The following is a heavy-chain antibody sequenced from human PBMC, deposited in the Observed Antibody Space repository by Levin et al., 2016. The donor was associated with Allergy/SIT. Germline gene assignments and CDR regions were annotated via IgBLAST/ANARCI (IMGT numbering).Heavy chain of an antibody. V-gene: IGHV3-23*01. CDR1: GFTFSNYA. CDR3: ARDPVNGVLGFDY. CDR2: ISDRT. D-gene: IGHD2-8*01. J-gene: IGHJ4*02. Sequence: GESLKISCAASGFTFSNYAMSWVRQAPGKGLEWVSTISDRTFYADSVKGRFTISRDNSKNTLYLQMNSLGAEDTAMYYCARDPVNGVLGFDYWGQGALVTVSS.